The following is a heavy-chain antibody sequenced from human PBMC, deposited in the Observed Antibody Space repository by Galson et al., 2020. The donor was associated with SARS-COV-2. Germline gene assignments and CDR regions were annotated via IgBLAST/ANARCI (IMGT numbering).Heavy chain of an antibody. V-gene: IGHV4-30-4*02. J-gene: IGHJ4*02. D-gene: IGHD3-22*01. CDR3: VRGNEYDSSGYYYCH. CDR1: GDSVSNHRSY. CDR2: IYYSGST. Sequence: SATLSPTCVVSGDSVSNHRSYWSWIRQSPGKGLECIGYIYYSGSTFQNPTLTSRLRMSVDISKNQLYLKLSSVTPADTAVYYCVRGNEYDSSGYYYCHWGPGALVTVS.